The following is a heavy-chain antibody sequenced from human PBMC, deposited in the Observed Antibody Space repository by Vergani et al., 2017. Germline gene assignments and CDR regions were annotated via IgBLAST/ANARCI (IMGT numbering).Heavy chain of an antibody. J-gene: IGHJ4*02. CDR2: ISYDGSNK. V-gene: IGHV3-30*19. D-gene: IGHD6-19*01. CDR1: GFTFRIYG. Sequence: QVQLVESGGGVVQPGGSLRLSCIASGFTFRIYGMNWVRQAPGKGLEWVAVISYDGSNKYYADSVKGRFTISRDNSKNTLYLQMNSLRAEDTAVYYCARGKSGDPATVPGYIIAMAGSLDYWRQARLVTVSS. CDR3: ARGKSGDPATVPGYIIAMAGSLDY.